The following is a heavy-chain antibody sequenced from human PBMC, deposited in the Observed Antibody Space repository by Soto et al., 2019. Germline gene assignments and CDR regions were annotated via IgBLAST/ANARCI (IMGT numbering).Heavy chain of an antibody. CDR1: GFTFSSDG. D-gene: IGHD2-8*02. CDR2: ISYDGSNK. J-gene: IGHJ4*02. V-gene: IGHV3-30*18. CDR3: AKDGGTGKYYDF. Sequence: QVQLVESGGGVVQPGRSLRLSCAASGFTFSSDGMHWVRQDPGKGLEWVAVISYDGSNKYYADSVKGRFIISRDNSKNTLYLQMNSRRAEDTAVYFCAKDGGTGKYYDFWGQGTLVTVSS.